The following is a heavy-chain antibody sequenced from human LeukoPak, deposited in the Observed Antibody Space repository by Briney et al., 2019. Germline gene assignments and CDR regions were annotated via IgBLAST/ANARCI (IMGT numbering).Heavy chain of an antibody. V-gene: IGHV4-34*01. CDR2: INHSGST. Sequence: PSETLSLTCAVYGGSFSGYYWSSIRQPPGKGLEWIGEINHSGSTNYNPSLKSRVTISVDTSKNQFSLKLSSVTAADTAVYYCASSPFNTAMRDWGQGTLVTVSS. CDR3: ASSPFNTAMRD. CDR1: GGSFSGYY. D-gene: IGHD5-18*01. J-gene: IGHJ4*02.